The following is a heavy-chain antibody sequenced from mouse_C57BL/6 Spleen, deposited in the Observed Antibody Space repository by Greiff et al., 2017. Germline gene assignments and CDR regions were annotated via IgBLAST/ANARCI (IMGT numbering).Heavy chain of an antibody. V-gene: IGHV1-81*01. D-gene: IGHD3-2*02. J-gene: IGHJ3*01. CDR1: GYTFTSYG. CDR3: ASQTAQATWFAY. Sequence: VKLQESGAELARPGASVKLSCKASGYTFTSYGISWVKQRTGQGLEWIGEIYPRSGNTYYNEKFKGKATLTADKSSSTAYMELRSLTSEDSAVYCCASQTAQATWFAYWGQGTLVTVSA. CDR2: IYPRSGNT.